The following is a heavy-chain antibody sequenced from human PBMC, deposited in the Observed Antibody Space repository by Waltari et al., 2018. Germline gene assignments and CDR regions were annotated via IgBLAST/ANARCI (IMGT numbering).Heavy chain of an antibody. Sequence: QVQLQQWGAGLLKPSETLSLTCAVYGGSFSGYYWSWIRHPPGKGLEWIGEINHSGSTNYNPSLKSRVTISVDTSKNQFSLKLSSVTAADTAVYYCARSGSSWQDDAFDIWGQGTMVTVSS. V-gene: IGHV4-34*01. D-gene: IGHD6-13*01. CDR3: ARSGSSWQDDAFDI. CDR2: INHSGST. J-gene: IGHJ3*02. CDR1: GGSFSGYY.